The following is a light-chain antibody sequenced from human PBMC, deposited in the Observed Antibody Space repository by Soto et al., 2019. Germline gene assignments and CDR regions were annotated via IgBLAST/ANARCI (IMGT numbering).Light chain of an antibody. J-gene: IGLJ2*01. Sequence: QPVLTQSPSASASLGASVKLSCTLSSGHSNYAIAWHQQQPEKGPRYLMKLNRDGSHSKGDGIPNRFSGSSSAAERYLTISSLQSEDEADYYCQTWGTGIVIFGAGTKLTVL. CDR2: LNRDGSH. CDR1: SGHSNYA. CDR3: QTWGTGIVI. V-gene: IGLV4-69*01.